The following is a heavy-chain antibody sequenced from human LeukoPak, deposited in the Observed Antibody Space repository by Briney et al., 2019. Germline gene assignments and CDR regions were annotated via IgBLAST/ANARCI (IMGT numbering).Heavy chain of an antibody. V-gene: IGHV1-18*01. CDR1: GYTLTSYG. CDR3: ARTGYSSSWSPDYYYYYMDV. Sequence: ASVKVSCKASGYTLTSYGISWVRQAPGQGLEWMGWISAYNGNTNYAQKLQGRVTMTTDTSTSTAYMELRSLRSDDTAVYYCARTGYSSSWSPDYYYYYMDVWGKGTTVTVSS. D-gene: IGHD6-13*01. J-gene: IGHJ6*03. CDR2: ISAYNGNT.